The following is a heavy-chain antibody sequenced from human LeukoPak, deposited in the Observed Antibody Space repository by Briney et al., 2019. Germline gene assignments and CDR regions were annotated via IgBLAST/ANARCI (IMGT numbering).Heavy chain of an antibody. CDR2: IWYDGNNK. CDR3: AREYFDFYGMDV. CDR1: GFTFSSYG. Sequence: PGGSLRLSCAASGFTFSSYGMYWVRQAPGKGLEWVAVIWYDGNNKYYADSVKGRFTISRDNSKNTLYLQMNNLRAEDTAVYYCAREYFDFYGMDVWGQGTTVTVSS. D-gene: IGHD3-9*01. V-gene: IGHV3-33*01. J-gene: IGHJ6*02.